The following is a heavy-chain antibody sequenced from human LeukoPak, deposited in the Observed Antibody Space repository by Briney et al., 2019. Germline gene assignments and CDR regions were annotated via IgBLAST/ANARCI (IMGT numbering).Heavy chain of an antibody. CDR3: AELGITMIGGV. CDR2: ISSSSSYI. J-gene: IGHJ6*04. Sequence: KPGGSLRLSCAGSGFTFSSYSMNWVRQAPGKGLEWVSCISSSSSYIYYADSVKGRFTISRDNAKNSLYLQMNSLRAEDTAVYYCAELGITMIGGVWGKGTTVTISS. V-gene: IGHV3-21*01. CDR1: GFTFSSYS. D-gene: IGHD3-10*02.